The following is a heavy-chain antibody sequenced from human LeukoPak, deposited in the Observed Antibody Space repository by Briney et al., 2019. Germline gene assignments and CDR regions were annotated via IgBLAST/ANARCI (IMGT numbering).Heavy chain of an antibody. V-gene: IGHV4-59*01. CDR3: ARGLSSHSSGWYYFDY. CDR2: IYYSGST. J-gene: IGHJ4*02. Sequence: SETLSLTCTVSGDSFSGYYWSWVRQPPGKGLEWIGYIYYSGSTTYNPSLKSRVTISVDTSKNQFSLKLSSVTAADTALYYCARGLSSHSSGWYYFDYWGQGTLVTVSS. CDR1: GDSFSGYY. D-gene: IGHD6-19*01.